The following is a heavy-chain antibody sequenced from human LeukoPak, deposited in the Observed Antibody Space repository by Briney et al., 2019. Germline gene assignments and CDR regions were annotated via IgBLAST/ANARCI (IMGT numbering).Heavy chain of an antibody. V-gene: IGHV3-15*05. CDR1: GIIFSNTW. CDR3: ATDRADY. Sequence: PGGSLRLSCEVSGIIFSNTWMNWVRQAPGKGLEWVGRIKSKYDGWTTDFAAPVKGRFTISRDDSKNTLELQMNTLKIEDTAVYFCATDRADYWGQGTLVTVSS. CDR2: IKSKYDGWTT. J-gene: IGHJ4*02.